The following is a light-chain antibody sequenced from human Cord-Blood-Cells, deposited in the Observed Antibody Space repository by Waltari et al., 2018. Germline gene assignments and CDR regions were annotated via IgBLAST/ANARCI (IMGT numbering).Light chain of an antibody. Sequence: QSVLTQPPSVSGAPGQRVTISCTGSSSNIGAGYDVHWYQQLPGTAPKLLIYGNSNRPAGVPDLFSGSKSDTSASLAITGLQAEDEADYYCQSYDSSLSGYVFGTGTKVTVL. CDR1: SSNIGAGYD. CDR3: QSYDSSLSGYV. J-gene: IGLJ1*01. V-gene: IGLV1-40*01. CDR2: GNS.